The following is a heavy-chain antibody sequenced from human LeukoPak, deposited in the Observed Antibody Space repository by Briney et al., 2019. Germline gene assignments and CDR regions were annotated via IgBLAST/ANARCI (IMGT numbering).Heavy chain of an antibody. D-gene: IGHD2-2*01. CDR2: IYSGGST. Sequence: GGSLRLSCAASGFTFSNYWMSWVRQAPGKGLEWVSVIYSGGSTYYADSVKGRFTISRDNSKNTLYLQMNSLRAEDTAVYYCARAAARNYYYYYGMDVWGQGTTVTVSS. CDR1: GFTFSNYW. V-gene: IGHV3-53*01. CDR3: ARAAARNYYYYYGMDV. J-gene: IGHJ6*02.